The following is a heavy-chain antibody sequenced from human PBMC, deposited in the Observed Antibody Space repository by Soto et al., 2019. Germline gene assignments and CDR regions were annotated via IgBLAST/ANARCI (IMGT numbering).Heavy chain of an antibody. CDR1: GGTFSSYA. V-gene: IGHV1-69*05. J-gene: IGHJ6*02. Sequence: QVQLVQSGAEVKKPGSSVKVSCKASGGTFSSYAISWVRQAPGQGLEWMGGTIPIFGTANYAQKFQGRVTXTPDQSXXTAYMELSSLRSEDTAVYYCARSLTGPYYYYGMDVWGQGTTVTVSS. CDR2: TIPIFGTA. D-gene: IGHD1-20*01. CDR3: ARSLTGPYYYYGMDV.